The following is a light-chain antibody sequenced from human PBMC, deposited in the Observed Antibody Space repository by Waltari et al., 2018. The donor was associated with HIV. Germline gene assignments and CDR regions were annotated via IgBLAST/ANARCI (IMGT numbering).Light chain of an antibody. CDR1: TSDIGESDL. CDR2: EVT. V-gene: IGLV2-14*01. J-gene: IGLJ3*02. CDR3: SSYSSRDIIV. Sequence: QSALTQPASVSGSPGQSISISCTGTTSDIGESDLVSWYQAHPGKDLKLLIYEVTSRPSGISNRFSGSKSGKTASLTISGLQTEDEADYYCSSYSSRDIIVFGGGTKLTVL.